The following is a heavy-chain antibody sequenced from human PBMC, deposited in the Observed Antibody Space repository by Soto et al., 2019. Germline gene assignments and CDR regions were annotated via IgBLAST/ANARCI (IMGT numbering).Heavy chain of an antibody. CDR2: IYYSGST. V-gene: IGHV4-61*01. J-gene: IGHJ6*02. CDR3: ARATLRGVTHYYYYGMDV. Sequence: PSETLSLTCTVSGGSVSSGSYYWSWIRQPPGKGLEWIGYIYYSGSTNYNPSLKSRVTISVDTSKNQFSLKLSSVTAADTAVYYCARATLRGVTHYYYYGMDVWGQGTTVTVSS. D-gene: IGHD3-10*01. CDR1: GGSVSSGSYY.